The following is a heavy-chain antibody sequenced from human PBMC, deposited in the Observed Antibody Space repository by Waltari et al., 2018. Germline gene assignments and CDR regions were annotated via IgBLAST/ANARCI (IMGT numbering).Heavy chain of an antibody. J-gene: IGHJ6*03. V-gene: IGHV2-70*01. CDR1: GFSLSTSGMC. CDR2: IDWDDDK. D-gene: IGHD4-4*01. CDR3: ARIPTLYSNYEGYYYYMDV. Sequence: QVTLRESGPALVKPTQTLTLTCTFSGFSLSTSGMCVSWIRQPPGKALEWLALIDWDDDKYYSTSLKTRLTISKDTSKNQVFLTMTNLYPVDTATYYCARIPTLYSNYEGYYYYMDVWGKGTTVTVSS.